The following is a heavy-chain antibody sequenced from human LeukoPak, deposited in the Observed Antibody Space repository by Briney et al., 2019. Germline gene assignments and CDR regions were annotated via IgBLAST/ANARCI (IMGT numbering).Heavy chain of an antibody. CDR1: GFTFSSYA. V-gene: IGHV3-7*03. CDR2: IKQDGSEK. J-gene: IGHJ4*02. Sequence: QPGGSLRLSCAASGFTFSSYAMSWVRQAPGKGLEWVANIKQDGSEKYYVDSVKGRFTISRDNAKNSLYPQMNSLRAEDTAVYYCASFYASAHFDYWGQGTLVTVSS. CDR3: ASFYASAHFDY. D-gene: IGHD4-17*01.